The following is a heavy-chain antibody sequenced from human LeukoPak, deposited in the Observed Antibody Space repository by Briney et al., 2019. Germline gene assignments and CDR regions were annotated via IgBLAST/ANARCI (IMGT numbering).Heavy chain of an antibody. CDR1: GFSLSTARMG. CDR2: IFSNDEK. J-gene: IGHJ4*02. V-gene: IGHV2-26*02. D-gene: IGHD5-18*01. CDR3: ARRGDRYGQSFGL. Sequence: SGPTVVKPTEPLSLTCTVSGFSLSTARMGVSWIRQLPEKALEWLAHIFSNDEKSYSTSLKSRLTISKDTSKSQVVLTMTTVDPADTAAYYCARRGDRYGQSFGLWGQGTLVTVSS.